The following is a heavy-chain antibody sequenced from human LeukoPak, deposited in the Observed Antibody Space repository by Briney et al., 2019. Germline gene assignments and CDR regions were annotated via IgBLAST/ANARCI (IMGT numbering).Heavy chain of an antibody. CDR2: ISGSGGSP. Sequence: GGSLRLSCEGSGFTFSSFGMSWVRQAPGKGLEWVSSISGSGGSPYYADSVKGRSTISRDNSKNTLYLQMNSLRVEDTAVYYCAKVAKYYYGSETYYFFEHWGQGTPVTASS. J-gene: IGHJ4*02. CDR1: GFTFSSFG. V-gene: IGHV3-23*01. D-gene: IGHD3-10*01. CDR3: AKVAKYYYGSETYYFFEH.